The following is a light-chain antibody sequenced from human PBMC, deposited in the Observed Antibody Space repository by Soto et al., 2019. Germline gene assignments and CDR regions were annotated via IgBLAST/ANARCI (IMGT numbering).Light chain of an antibody. CDR2: DVS. CDR3: NSYTSSTWV. J-gene: IGLJ3*02. V-gene: IGLV2-14*01. Sequence: QSALTQPASVSGSPGQSITISCTGTSSDVGGYNYVSWYQQLPGKAPKLMIYDVSNRPSGVSDRFSGSKSGNTASLTISGLQAEDEADYYCNSYTSSTWVFGGGTKADRP. CDR1: SSDVGGYNY.